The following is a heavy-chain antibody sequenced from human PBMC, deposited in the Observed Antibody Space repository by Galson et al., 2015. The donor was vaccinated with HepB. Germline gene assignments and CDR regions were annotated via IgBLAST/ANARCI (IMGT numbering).Heavy chain of an antibody. V-gene: IGHV3-33*01. CDR2: IWYDGSNK. CDR3: ARDHPGAAAGIGTADY. CDR1: GFTFSSYG. Sequence: SLRLSCAASGFTFSSYGMHWVRQAPGKGLEWVAVIWYDGSNKYYADSVKGRFTISRDNSKNTLYLQMNSLRAEDTAVYYCARDHPGAAAGIGTADYWGQGTLVTVSS. J-gene: IGHJ4*02. D-gene: IGHD6-13*01.